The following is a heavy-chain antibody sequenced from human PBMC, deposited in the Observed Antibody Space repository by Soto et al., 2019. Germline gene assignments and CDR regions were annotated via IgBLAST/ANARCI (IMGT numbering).Heavy chain of an antibody. CDR1: GYSFTSYW. J-gene: IGHJ6*02. D-gene: IGHD1-1*01. CDR3: ARPQVLGSRYTGADV. V-gene: IGHV5-51*01. Sequence: PGESLKISCKGSGYSFTSYWIGWVLQIPWKGLEWMGIIYPGDSDTRYSPSFQGQVTISADKSTSTAYLQWSSLKASDTAIYYCARPQVLGSRYTGADVWGQGTTVTVSS. CDR2: IYPGDSDT.